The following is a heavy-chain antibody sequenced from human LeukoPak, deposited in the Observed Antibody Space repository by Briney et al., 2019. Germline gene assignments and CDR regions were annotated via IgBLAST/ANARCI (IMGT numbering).Heavy chain of an antibody. D-gene: IGHD4-11*01. V-gene: IGHV1-69*05. CDR1: GGTFSSYA. Sequence: ASVKVSCKASGGTFSSYAISWVRQAPGQGLEWMGGILPIFGSANYAQKFQGRVTITTDESTSTAYVELSSLRSEDTAVYFCARASTVTPRYYMDVWGKGTTVTVSS. CDR3: ARASTVTPRYYMDV. J-gene: IGHJ6*03. CDR2: ILPIFGSA.